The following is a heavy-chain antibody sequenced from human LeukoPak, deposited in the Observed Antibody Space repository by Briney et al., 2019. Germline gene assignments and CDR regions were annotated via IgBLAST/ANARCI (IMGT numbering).Heavy chain of an antibody. CDR1: GFTFSDSY. V-gene: IGHV3-11*04. Sequence: YPGGSLRLSCAASGFTFSDSYMTWIRQAPGKGLEWVSYISNSGSSIYYADSVKGRFTISRDNAKNSLYLQMNSLRAEDTAVYYCAELGITMIGGVWGKGTTVTISS. D-gene: IGHD3-10*02. J-gene: IGHJ6*04. CDR2: ISNSGSSI. CDR3: AELGITMIGGV.